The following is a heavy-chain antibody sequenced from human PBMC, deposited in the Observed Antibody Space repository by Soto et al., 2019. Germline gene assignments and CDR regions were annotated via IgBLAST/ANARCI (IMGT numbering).Heavy chain of an antibody. CDR2: INHSGST. CDR1: GGSFSGYY. J-gene: IGHJ6*02. V-gene: IGHV4-34*01. D-gene: IGHD4-17*01. Sequence: SETLSLTCAVYGGSFSGYYWSWIRQPPGKGLEWIGEINHSGSTNYNPSLKSRVTISVDTSKNQFSLKLSSVTAADTAVYYCARGRRYYYYYGMDVWGQGTTVTSP. CDR3: ARGRRYYYYYGMDV.